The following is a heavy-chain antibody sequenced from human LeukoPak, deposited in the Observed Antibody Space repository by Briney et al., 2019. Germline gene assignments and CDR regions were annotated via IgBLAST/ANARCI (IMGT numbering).Heavy chain of an antibody. V-gene: IGHV3-48*02. CDR3: ARASRPLAAFDI. Sequence: GGSLRLSCAASGFTFSSYSMNWVRQAPGKGLEWVSYISSSYSSSTIYYADSVKGRFAISRDNVKNSLYLQMNSLRDEDTAVYYCARASRPLAAFDIWGQGTMVTVSS. CDR2: ISSSYSSSTI. CDR1: GFTFSSYS. J-gene: IGHJ3*02.